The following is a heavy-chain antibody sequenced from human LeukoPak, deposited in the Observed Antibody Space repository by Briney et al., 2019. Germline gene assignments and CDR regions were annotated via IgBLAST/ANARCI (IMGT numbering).Heavy chain of an antibody. D-gene: IGHD3-22*01. CDR2: IYPGDSES. V-gene: IGHV5-51*01. Sequence: GESLKISCRAAGYTFTSYRVAWVRQMPGKGLEWMGIIYPGDSESIYSPSFQGQVTISADKSISTAYLEWSSLKASDTAMYYCVRTVDNSGFYYDYFYAVDVWGQGTLVTVSS. CDR3: VRTVDNSGFYYDYFYAVDV. CDR1: GYTFTSYR. J-gene: IGHJ6*02.